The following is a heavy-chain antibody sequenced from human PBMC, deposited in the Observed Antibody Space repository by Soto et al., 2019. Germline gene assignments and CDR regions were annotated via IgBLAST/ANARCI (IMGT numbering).Heavy chain of an antibody. CDR3: ARGGISHWAYFYYTDV. CDR1: GGSLSDYF. CDR2: INHLGSI. D-gene: IGHD2-21*01. Sequence: QVQLQQWGAGLLKPSETLSLTCVVSGGSLSDYFWSWIRQPPGMALEWIGEINHLGSINYNPSLKSRDTMSVDTSKNQFSLTLTSVTAADTATYYCARGGISHWAYFYYTDVWDRGTTFTVSS. J-gene: IGHJ6*03. V-gene: IGHV4-34*01.